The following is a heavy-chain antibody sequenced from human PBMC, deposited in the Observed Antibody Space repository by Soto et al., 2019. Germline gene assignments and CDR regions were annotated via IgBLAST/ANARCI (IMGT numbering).Heavy chain of an antibody. V-gene: IGHV4-28*01. CDR2: IYYSGTT. J-gene: IGHJ4*02. Sequence: QVQLQESGPGLEKPSDTLSLTCAVSGYSISSSNWWGWIRQPPGKGPEWIGYIYYSGTTYYNPSLKRRVTMSVDTAKTQFSLKLTSVTAVDTAVYYCARREIQGPIDYWGPGTLVTVSS. CDR3: ARREIQGPIDY. D-gene: IGHD1-26*01. CDR1: GYSISSSNW.